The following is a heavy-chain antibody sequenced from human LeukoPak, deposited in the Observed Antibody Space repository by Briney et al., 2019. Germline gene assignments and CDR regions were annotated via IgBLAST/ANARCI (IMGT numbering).Heavy chain of an antibody. D-gene: IGHD5-18*01. CDR2: VSGSGAST. Sequence: GGSLRLSCAASGFTFSTYVMSWVRQAPGRGLEWVSAVSGSGASTYYADSVKGRFTISRDNSKNTLYLQMNSLRAEDTAVYYCASRARGYSYGYDYYGMDVWGQGTTVTVSS. CDR3: ASRARGYSYGYDYYGMDV. V-gene: IGHV3-23*01. CDR1: GFTFSTYV. J-gene: IGHJ6*02.